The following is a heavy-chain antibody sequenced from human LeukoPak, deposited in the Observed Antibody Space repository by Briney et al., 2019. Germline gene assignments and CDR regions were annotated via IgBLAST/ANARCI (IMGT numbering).Heavy chain of an antibody. V-gene: IGHV4-59*08. J-gene: IGHJ4*02. CDR1: GGSISSYY. CDR2: IYYSGST. D-gene: IGHD5-24*01. CDR3: ARVRDGYNGDYYFDY. Sequence: KPPETLSLTCTVSGGSISSYYWSWIRQPPGKGLEWIRYIYYSGSTNYNPPLKSRVTISVDTSKNQFSLKLSSVTAADTAVYYCARVRDGYNGDYYFDYWGQGTLVTVSS.